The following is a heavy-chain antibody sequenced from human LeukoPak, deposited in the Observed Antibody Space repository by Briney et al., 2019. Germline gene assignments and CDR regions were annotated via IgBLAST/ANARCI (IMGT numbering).Heavy chain of an antibody. CDR3: AKDYYYGSGSYYKSKYYYYYGMDV. CDR1: GFTFSSYG. J-gene: IGHJ6*02. D-gene: IGHD3-10*01. Sequence: GGSLRLSCAASGFTFSSYGMHWVRQAPGKGLEWVAVMSYDGSNKYYADSVKGRFTISRDNSKNTLYLQMNSLRAEDTAVYYCAKDYYYGSGSYYKSKYYYYYGMDVWGQGTTVTVSS. CDR2: MSYDGSNK. V-gene: IGHV3-30*18.